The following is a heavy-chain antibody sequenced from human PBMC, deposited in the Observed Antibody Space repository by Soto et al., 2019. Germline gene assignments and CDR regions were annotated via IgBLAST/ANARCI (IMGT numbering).Heavy chain of an antibody. CDR3: ARAYYYDSSGYAFDI. D-gene: IGHD3-22*01. V-gene: IGHV4-34*01. Sequence: SETLSLTCAVYGGSFSGYYWSWIRQPPGKGLEWIGEINHSGSTNYNPSLKSRVTISVDTSKNQFSLKLSSVTAADTAVYYCARAYYYDSSGYAFDIWGQGTMVTVSS. J-gene: IGHJ3*02. CDR1: GGSFSGYY. CDR2: INHSGST.